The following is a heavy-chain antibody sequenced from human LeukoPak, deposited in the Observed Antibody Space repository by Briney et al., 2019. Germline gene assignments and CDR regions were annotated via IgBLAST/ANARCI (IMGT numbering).Heavy chain of an antibody. CDR3: ARRWGSLDY. Sequence: PGGSLRLSCAASGFTFSSYAMHWVRQAPGKGLEWVAVMSYDGTNKYYADSVKGRFTISRDNSKNTLYLQMNSLGAEDTAVYYCARRWGSLDYWGQGTLVTVSS. CDR2: MSYDGTNK. CDR1: GFTFSSYA. J-gene: IGHJ4*02. D-gene: IGHD7-27*01. V-gene: IGHV3-30-3*01.